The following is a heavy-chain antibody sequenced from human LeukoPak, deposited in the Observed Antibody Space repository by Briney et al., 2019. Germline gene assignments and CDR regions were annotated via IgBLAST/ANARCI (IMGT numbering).Heavy chain of an antibody. D-gene: IGHD4-17*01. J-gene: IGHJ6*03. CDR3: ARQWYGDYVYYYYMDV. V-gene: IGHV4-34*01. Sequence: SETLSLTCAVYGGSFSSYYWSWIRQPPGKGLGWIGEINHSGITNYNPSLKSRVTISVDTSKNQFSLKLNSVTAADTAVYYCARQWYGDYVYYYYMDVWGKGTTVTISS. CDR1: GGSFSSYY. CDR2: INHSGIT.